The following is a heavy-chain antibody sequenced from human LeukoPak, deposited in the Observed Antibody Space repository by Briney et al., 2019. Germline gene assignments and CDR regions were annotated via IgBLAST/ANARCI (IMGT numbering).Heavy chain of an antibody. J-gene: IGHJ6*03. V-gene: IGHV3-23*01. CDR2: ISGSGGST. D-gene: IGHD4-11*01. Sequence: GGSLRLSCAASGFTFSSYSMNWVRQAPGKGLEWDSAISGSGGSTYYADSVKGRFTISRDNSKNTLYLQMNSLRAEDTAVYYCAKDPVTTRDYYYYYYMDVWGKGTTVTVSS. CDR1: GFTFSSYS. CDR3: AKDPVTTRDYYYYYYMDV.